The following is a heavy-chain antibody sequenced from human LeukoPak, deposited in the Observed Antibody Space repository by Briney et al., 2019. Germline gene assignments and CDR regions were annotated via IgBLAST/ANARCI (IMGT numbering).Heavy chain of an antibody. CDR3: ARVGGYYDSSGYYFRLFDY. Sequence: PSETLSLTCTVSGGSIRSYYWSWIRQPPGKGLEWIGYIYYQGSTNYNPSLKSRVTISVDTSKNQFSLKLTSVTAADTAVYYCARVGGYYDSSGYYFRLFDYWGQGTLVTVSS. V-gene: IGHV4-59*01. CDR2: IYYQGST. CDR1: GGSIRSYY. D-gene: IGHD3-22*01. J-gene: IGHJ4*02.